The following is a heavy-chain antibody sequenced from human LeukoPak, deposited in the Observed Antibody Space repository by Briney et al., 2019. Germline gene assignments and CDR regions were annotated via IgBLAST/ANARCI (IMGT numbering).Heavy chain of an antibody. CDR3: ARGRGYYDSSFNWFDP. Sequence: GASVKVSCKASGYTFTSYAMHWVRQAPGQRLEWMGRINAGNGNTKYSQKFQGRVTITRDTSASTAYLELRSLRSDDTAVYYCARGRGYYDSSFNWFDPWGQGTLVTVSS. CDR2: INAGNGNT. J-gene: IGHJ5*02. CDR1: GYTFTSYA. V-gene: IGHV1-3*01. D-gene: IGHD3-22*01.